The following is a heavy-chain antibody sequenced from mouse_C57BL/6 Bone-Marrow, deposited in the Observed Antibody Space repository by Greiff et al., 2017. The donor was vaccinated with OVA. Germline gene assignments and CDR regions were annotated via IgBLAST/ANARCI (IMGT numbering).Heavy chain of an antibody. CDR1: GYTFPSYW. V-gene: IGHV1-69*01. Sequence: VQLQQPGAELVMPGASVKLSCKASGYTFPSYWMHWVKQRPGQGLEWIGEIDPSDSYTNYNQQFKGKSTLTVAKSSSPACLQLSSLTSEDSAVYYCARCGGGYYLSWFAYWGQGTLVTVSA. CDR2: IDPSDSYT. D-gene: IGHD2-3*01. J-gene: IGHJ3*01. CDR3: ARCGGGYYLSWFAY.